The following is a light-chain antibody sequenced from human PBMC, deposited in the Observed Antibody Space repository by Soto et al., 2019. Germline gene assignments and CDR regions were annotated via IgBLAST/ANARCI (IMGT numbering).Light chain of an antibody. CDR1: QSVSSTS. Sequence: EIVLTQSPGTLSLSSGERVALSCRASQSVSSTSIAWYQQKPGQAPRLLIYDSSSRATDIPDRFSGSGSGTDFTLTISRLEPEDFAVYYCQQYGGSPPKYTFGQGTKLEIK. CDR2: DSS. J-gene: IGKJ2*01. CDR3: QQYGGSPPKYT. V-gene: IGKV3-20*01.